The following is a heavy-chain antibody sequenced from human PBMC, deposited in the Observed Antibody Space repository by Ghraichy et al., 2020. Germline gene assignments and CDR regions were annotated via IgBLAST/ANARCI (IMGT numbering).Heavy chain of an antibody. CDR3: SRVGGSCGSCYHGAFDI. J-gene: IGHJ3*02. V-gene: IGHV3-53*01. Sequence: GGSLRLSCAASGFTVSSNYMSWVRQAPGKGLEWVSVIYNGGSTYYADSVKGRFTISRDNSKNTLYLQMNSLRAEDTAVYYCSRVGGSCGSCYHGAFDIWSQGTIVTV. CDR1: GFTVSSNY. D-gene: IGHD2-15*01. CDR2: IYNGGST.